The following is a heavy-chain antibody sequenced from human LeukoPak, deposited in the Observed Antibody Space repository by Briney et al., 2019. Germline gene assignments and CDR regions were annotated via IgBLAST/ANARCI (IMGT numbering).Heavy chain of an antibody. V-gene: IGHV3-23*01. Sequence: GALRLSCAASGFTFSSYAMSWVRQAPGKGLEWVSGISGSGDNTYYADSVKGRFTISRDNSKNTLYVQVNSLGTEDTAAYYCAKGSYYDSSGSFYFDYWGQGTLVTVSS. J-gene: IGHJ4*02. D-gene: IGHD3-22*01. CDR3: AKGSYYDSSGSFYFDY. CDR2: ISGSGDNT. CDR1: GFTFSSYA.